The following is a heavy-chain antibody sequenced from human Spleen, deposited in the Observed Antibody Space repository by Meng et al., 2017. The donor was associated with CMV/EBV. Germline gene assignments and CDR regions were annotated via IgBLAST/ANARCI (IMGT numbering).Heavy chain of an antibody. CDR1: GFTFSNHY. CDR3: TYYGGNADY. J-gene: IGHJ4*02. CDR2: ARDKPNNYTP. V-gene: IGHV3-72*01. Sequence: GESLKISCAASGFTFSNHYMDWVRQAPGKGLEWVGRARDKPNNYTPEYAASVRGRFTISRDDSKSIAYLQMNSLKTEDTAVYYCTYYGGNADYWGQGTLVTVSS. D-gene: IGHD4-23*01.